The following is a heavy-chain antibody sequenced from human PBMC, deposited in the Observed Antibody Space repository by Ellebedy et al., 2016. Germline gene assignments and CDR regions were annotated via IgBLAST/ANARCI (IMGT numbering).Heavy chain of an antibody. CDR1: GFTVSSNY. CDR3: ARGLEAYGDYYFDY. V-gene: IGHV3-53*01. D-gene: IGHD4-17*01. CDR2: FYSGGAT. J-gene: IGHJ4*02. Sequence: GESLKISCAASGFTVSSNYMSWVRQAPGKGLEWVSLFYSGGATYYADSVKGRFTVSRDNSKNTLYLQMNSLGAEDTAVYYCARGLEAYGDYYFDYWGQGTLVTVSS.